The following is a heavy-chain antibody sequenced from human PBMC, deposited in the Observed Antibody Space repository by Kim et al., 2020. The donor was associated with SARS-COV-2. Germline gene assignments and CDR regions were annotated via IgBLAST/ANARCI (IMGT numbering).Heavy chain of an antibody. CDR1: SFSITNTFY. CDR3: ARVGVSFYPFDY. CDR2: IYHSGST. V-gene: IGHV4-38-2*02. Sequence: SETLSLTCTVSSFSITNTFYWGWIRQPPGKGLEWIGNIYHSGSTYYNPSLKSRVTMSVDTSRNQFSLKLSSVTAADTAFYFCARVGVSFYPFDYWGQGTLVTVSS. J-gene: IGHJ4*02. D-gene: IGHD1-26*01.